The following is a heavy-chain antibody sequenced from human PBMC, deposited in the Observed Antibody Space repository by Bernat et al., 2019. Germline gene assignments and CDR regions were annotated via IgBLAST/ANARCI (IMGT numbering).Heavy chain of an antibody. D-gene: IGHD3-10*01. CDR3: ARGPWFGELLYLGFDY. CDR2: ISSKGGST. CDR1: GFTFSSYA. Sequence: EVQLVESGGGLVQPGGSLRLSCAASGFTFSSYAMHWVRPAPGKGLEYVSAISSKGGSTYYANSVKGRFTISRDNSKNTLYLQMGSLRAEDMAVYYCARGPWFGELLYLGFDYWGQGTLVTVSS. V-gene: IGHV3-64*01. J-gene: IGHJ4*02.